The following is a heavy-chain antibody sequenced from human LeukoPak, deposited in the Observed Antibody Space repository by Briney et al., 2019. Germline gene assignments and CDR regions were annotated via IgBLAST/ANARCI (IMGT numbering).Heavy chain of an antibody. CDR2: INPNSGGT. Sequence: ASVKVSCKASGYTSTGYYMHWVRQAPGQGLEWMGWINPNSGGTNYAQKFQGRVTMTRDTSISTAYMELSRLRSDDTAVYYCARVYRRGSYPIDYWGQGTLVTVSS. CDR3: ARVYRRGSYPIDY. V-gene: IGHV1-2*02. D-gene: IGHD1-26*01. J-gene: IGHJ4*02. CDR1: GYTSTGYY.